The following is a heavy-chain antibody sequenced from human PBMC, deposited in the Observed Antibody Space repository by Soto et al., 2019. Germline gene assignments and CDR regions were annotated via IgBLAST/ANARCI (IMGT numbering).Heavy chain of an antibody. J-gene: IGHJ6*02. V-gene: IGHV3-74*01. D-gene: IGHD3-10*01. CDR3: TTESYGSGSCPDYYYYYGMDV. Sequence: PGGSLRLSCAASGFTLSRYWVHWVRQVPGKGLVWVSRINPDGSTTNYADSVKGRFTVSRDNAKNTVYLHMNSLRAEDTAVYYCTTESYGSGSCPDYYYYYGMDVWGQGTTVTVSS. CDR2: INPDGSTT. CDR1: GFTLSRYW.